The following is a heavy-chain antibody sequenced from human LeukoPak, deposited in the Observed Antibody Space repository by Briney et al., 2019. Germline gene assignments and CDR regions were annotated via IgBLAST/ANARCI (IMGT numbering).Heavy chain of an antibody. Sequence: GRSLRLSCAASGFTFSSYWVSWVRQAPGKGLEWVANIKQDGSEKYYVDSVKGRFTISRDNAKNTLHLQMNSLRAEDTAVYYCAKERFSVLTASVDFGGQGTLVIVSS. CDR3: AKERFSVLTASVDF. V-gene: IGHV3-7*03. CDR2: IKQDGSEK. D-gene: IGHD3-9*01. J-gene: IGHJ4*02. CDR1: GFTFSSYW.